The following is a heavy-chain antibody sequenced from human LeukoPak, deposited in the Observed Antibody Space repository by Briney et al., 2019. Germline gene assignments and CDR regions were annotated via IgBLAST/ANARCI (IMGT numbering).Heavy chain of an antibody. Sequence: PGGSLRLSCAASGFTFSSYAMSRVRQAPGMGLEWVSTIRGSDGSTYYADSVKGRFTISRDNSKNTLYLQMNSLRAEDTAVYYCAKGSSGSGNYFLLFDYWGQGTLVTVSS. CDR3: AKGSSGSGNYFLLFDY. CDR2: IRGSDGST. D-gene: IGHD3-10*01. V-gene: IGHV3-23*01. CDR1: GFTFSSYA. J-gene: IGHJ4*02.